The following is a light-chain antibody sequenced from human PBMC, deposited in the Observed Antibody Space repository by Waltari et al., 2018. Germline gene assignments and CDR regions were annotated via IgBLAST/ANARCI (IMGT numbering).Light chain of an antibody. CDR1: QSISSY. CDR3: LQDYDYPLT. CDR2: AAS. Sequence: DIQMTQSPSSLSASVGDRVTITCRASQSISSYLNWYQQKPGKAPKLLIYAASSLQSGVPSRFSGSGSGTDFTLTISSLQPEDFVSYYCLQDYDYPLTFGGGTKVEIK. J-gene: IGKJ4*01. V-gene: IGKV1-39*01.